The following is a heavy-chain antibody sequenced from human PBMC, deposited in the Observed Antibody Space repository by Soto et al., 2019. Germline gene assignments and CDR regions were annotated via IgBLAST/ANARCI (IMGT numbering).Heavy chain of an antibody. J-gene: IGHJ4*02. CDR1: GGTFSSYA. V-gene: IGHV1-69*13. CDR2: IIPIFGTA. D-gene: IGHD5-12*01. CDR3: ARDSRSGYDPFDY. Sequence: SVKVSCKASGGTFSSYAISWVRQAPGQGLEWMGGIIPIFGTANYAQKFQGRVTITADESTSTAYMELSSLRSEDTAVYYCARDSRSGYDPFDYWGQGTLVTVSS.